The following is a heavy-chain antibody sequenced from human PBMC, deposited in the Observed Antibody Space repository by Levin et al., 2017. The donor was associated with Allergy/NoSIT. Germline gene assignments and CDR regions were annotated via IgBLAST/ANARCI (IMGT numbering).Heavy chain of an antibody. D-gene: IGHD1-1*01. J-gene: IGHJ4*01. V-gene: IGHV3-9*01. CDR2: ISWNGNNI. Sequence: GGSLRLSCAASGFGFDGYAMHWVRRAPGKGLEWVSGISWNGNNIGYADSLRGRFTISRDNAKNSLYLQMNSLRVEDKDLYYCVKTGTTVDDFDYWGHGTLVTVSS. CDR3: VKTGTTVDDFDY. CDR1: GFGFDGYA.